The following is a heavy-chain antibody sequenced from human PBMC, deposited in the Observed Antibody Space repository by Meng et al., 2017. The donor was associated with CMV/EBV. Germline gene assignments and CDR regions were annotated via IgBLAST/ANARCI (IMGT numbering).Heavy chain of an antibody. Sequence: GESLKISCAASGFTFSSYAMSWVRQAPGKGLEWVSAITGSGGSTYYADSVKGRFTISRENSKNTLDMQLNNLSAEDTAVYHCAKAFSSSWYREYYDYWGQGTLVTVSS. CDR2: ITGSGGST. V-gene: IGHV3-23*01. D-gene: IGHD6-13*01. CDR1: GFTFSSYA. J-gene: IGHJ4*02. CDR3: AKAFSSSWYREYYDY.